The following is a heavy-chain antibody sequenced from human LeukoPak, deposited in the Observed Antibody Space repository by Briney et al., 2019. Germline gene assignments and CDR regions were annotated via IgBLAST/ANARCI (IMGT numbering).Heavy chain of an antibody. Sequence: PGGSLRLSCAASGFTFSSYEMNWVRQAPGKGLEWVSYISSSSSTIYYADSVKGRFTISRDNAKNSLYLQMNSLRAEDTAVYYCARGPYYYDSSGYYNFDYWGQGTLVTVSS. D-gene: IGHD3-22*01. CDR3: ARGPYYYDSSGYYNFDY. CDR2: ISSSSSTI. CDR1: GFTFSSYE. J-gene: IGHJ4*02. V-gene: IGHV3-48*01.